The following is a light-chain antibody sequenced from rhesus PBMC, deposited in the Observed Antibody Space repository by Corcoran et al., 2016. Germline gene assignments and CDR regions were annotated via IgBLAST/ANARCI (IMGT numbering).Light chain of an antibody. J-gene: IGLJ1*01. CDR2: YYSDSNK. V-gene: IGLV5-74*02. CDR1: SGIRFGGYN. CDR3: TTWHNNAYI. Sequence: QPVLTQPTSLSASPGASGRRTCPLLSGIRFGGYNLHWYQQMPGSPPRYLLYYYSDSNKCQGSGVPSRFSESKDASATAGIVLISGYHSEEEADYYCTTWHNNAYIFGAGTRLTVL.